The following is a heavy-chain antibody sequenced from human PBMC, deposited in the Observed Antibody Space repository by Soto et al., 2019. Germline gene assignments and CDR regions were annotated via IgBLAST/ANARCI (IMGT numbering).Heavy chain of an antibody. CDR2: IDPSDSYT. V-gene: IGHV5-10-1*01. Sequence: PGESLKISCKCSGYSFTSYWISWVRQMPGKGLEWMGRIDPSDSYTNYSPSFQGHVTISADKSFSTAYLQWSSLKASDTAMYYCARLWFGELSPGAWFDPWGQGTLVTVSS. CDR1: GYSFTSYW. J-gene: IGHJ5*02. D-gene: IGHD3-10*01. CDR3: ARLWFGELSPGAWFDP.